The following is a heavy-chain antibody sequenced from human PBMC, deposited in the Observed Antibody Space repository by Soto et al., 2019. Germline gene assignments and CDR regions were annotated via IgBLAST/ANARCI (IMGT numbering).Heavy chain of an antibody. CDR1: GYTFTSYG. D-gene: IGHD1-26*01. CDR3: ARDPTYIVGAVEAEIDY. CDR2: ISAYNGNT. V-gene: IGHV1-18*01. Sequence: QVQLVQSGAEVKKPGASVKVSCKASGYTFTSYGISWVRQAPGQGLEWMGWISAYNGNTNYAQKLQGRVTMTTDTSTSKAYMELRSLRSDDTAVYYCARDPTYIVGAVEAEIDYWGQGALVTVSS. J-gene: IGHJ4*02.